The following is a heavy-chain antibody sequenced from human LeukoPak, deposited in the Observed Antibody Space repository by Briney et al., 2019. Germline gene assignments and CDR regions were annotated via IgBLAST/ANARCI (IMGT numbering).Heavy chain of an antibody. Sequence: GGSLRLSCAASGFTFSSYAMSWVRQAPGKGLEWVSSISGSGGSTYYADSVKGRFTISRDNSKNTLYLQVNSLRAEDTAVYYCATARTLRVTTSFDYWGQGTLVTVSS. CDR3: ATARTLRVTTSFDY. D-gene: IGHD4-17*01. CDR2: ISGSGGST. CDR1: GFTFSSYA. V-gene: IGHV3-23*01. J-gene: IGHJ4*02.